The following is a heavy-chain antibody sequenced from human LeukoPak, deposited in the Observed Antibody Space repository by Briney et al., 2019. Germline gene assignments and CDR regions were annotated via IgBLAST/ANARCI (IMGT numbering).Heavy chain of an antibody. CDR2: ISYDGSNK. CDR1: GFTFSSHG. Sequence: PGRSLRLSCAASGFTFSSHGIHWVRQAPGKGLEWVAVISYDGSNKYYVDSVKGRFTISRDNSKNTLYLQMNSLRAEDTALYYCAKGPRQWLVLDGCDIWGQGTMVTVSS. D-gene: IGHD6-19*01. J-gene: IGHJ3*02. V-gene: IGHV3-30*18. CDR3: AKGPRQWLVLDGCDI.